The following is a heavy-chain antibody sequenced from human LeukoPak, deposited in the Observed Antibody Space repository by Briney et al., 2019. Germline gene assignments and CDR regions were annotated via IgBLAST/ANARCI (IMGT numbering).Heavy chain of an antibody. CDR3: ARFSDYGDLVDAFDI. D-gene: IGHD4-17*01. V-gene: IGHV3-20*04. CDR2: INWNGGST. CDR1: GFTFDDYG. J-gene: IGHJ3*02. Sequence: PGGFLRLSCAASGFTFDDYGMSWVRQAPGKGLEWVSGINWNGGSTGYADSVKGRFTISRDNAKNSLYLQMNSLRAEDTALYYCARFSDYGDLVDAFDIWGQGTMVTVSS.